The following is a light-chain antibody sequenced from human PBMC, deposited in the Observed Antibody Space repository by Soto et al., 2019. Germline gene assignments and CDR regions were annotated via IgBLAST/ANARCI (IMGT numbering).Light chain of an antibody. J-gene: IGKJ5*01. V-gene: IGKV3-20*01. CDR2: DAS. Sequence: EIVMTQSPATLSLSPGERATLSCRASQSVSNYLAWYQRKPGQAPRLLIYDASNRATGIPARFSGSGSGTDFTLTISRLEPEDFAVYYCQQYGSSPRTFGQGTRLEIK. CDR3: QQYGSSPRT. CDR1: QSVSNY.